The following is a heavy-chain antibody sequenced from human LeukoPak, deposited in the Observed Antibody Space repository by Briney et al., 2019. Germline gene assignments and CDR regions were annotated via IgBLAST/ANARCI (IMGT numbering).Heavy chain of an antibody. CDR3: SRAYYDFWSGYYVNNWFDP. D-gene: IGHD3-3*01. CDR2: MSPNSDNT. CDR1: GYTFTSYD. V-gene: IGHV1-8*01. Sequence: ASVKVSCKASGYTFTSYDFNWVRQATGQGLEWMGWMSPNSDNTGYSQKFQGRVTMTSNTSISTAYMELSSLRSEDTAVYYCSRAYYDFWSGYYVNNWFDPWGQGTLVTVSS. J-gene: IGHJ5*02.